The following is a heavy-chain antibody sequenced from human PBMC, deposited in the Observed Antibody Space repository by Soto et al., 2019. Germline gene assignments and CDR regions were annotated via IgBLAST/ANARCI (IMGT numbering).Heavy chain of an antibody. CDR2: LSGNSGTT. J-gene: IGHJ4*02. CDR3: AKGSKFTIFSPNDY. Sequence: VQLLESGGGSVQPGGSLRLSCAASGFTFSTYAMAWVRQAPGKGLEWVSALSGNSGTTYSADSVKGRFTISRDNSRNTLYLQMSSLRADDTALYYCAKGSKFTIFSPNDYWGQGTLVTVSS. D-gene: IGHD3-3*01. V-gene: IGHV3-23*01. CDR1: GFTFSTYA.